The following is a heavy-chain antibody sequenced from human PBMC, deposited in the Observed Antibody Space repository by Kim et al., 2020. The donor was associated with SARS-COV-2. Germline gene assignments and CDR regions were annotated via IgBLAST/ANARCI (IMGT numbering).Heavy chain of an antibody. CDR3: ARDRNYAGARYGMDV. CDR2: INPSGGST. CDR1: GYTFTSYY. J-gene: IGHJ6*02. Sequence: ASVKVSCKASGYTFTSYYMHWVRQAPGQGLEWMGIINPSGGSTSYAQKFQGRVTMTRDTSTSTVYMELSSLRSEDTAVYYCARDRNYAGARYGMDVWGQGTTVTVSS. D-gene: IGHD2-2*01. V-gene: IGHV1-46*01.